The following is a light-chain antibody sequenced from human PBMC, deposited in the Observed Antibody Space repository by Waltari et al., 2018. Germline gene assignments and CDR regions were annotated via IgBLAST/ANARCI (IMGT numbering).Light chain of an antibody. V-gene: IGKV1-12*01. CDR3: QQGHTAPWT. CDR2: ATS. Sequence: DLQMTQSPSSLSASVGDRVTITCRASQDIGSWLSWYQQKPGTAPKLLIYATSNLRRGVPSRFSGSGSGADYTLAISSLQPEDFATYYCQQGHTAPWTFGQGTKVDIK. CDR1: QDIGSW. J-gene: IGKJ1*01.